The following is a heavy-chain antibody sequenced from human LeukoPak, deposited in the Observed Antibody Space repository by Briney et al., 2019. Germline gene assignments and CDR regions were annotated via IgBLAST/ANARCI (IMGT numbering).Heavy chain of an antibody. CDR3: ARDPMFAPVTMVQGPPDY. J-gene: IGHJ4*02. Sequence: ASVKVSCKASGYTFTSYGISWVRQAPGQGLEWMGWISAYNGNTNYAQKLQGRVTMTTDTSTSTAYMELRSLRSDDTAVYYCARDPMFAPVTMVQGPPDYWGQGTLVTVSS. V-gene: IGHV1-18*01. CDR1: GYTFTSYG. D-gene: IGHD3-10*01. CDR2: ISAYNGNT.